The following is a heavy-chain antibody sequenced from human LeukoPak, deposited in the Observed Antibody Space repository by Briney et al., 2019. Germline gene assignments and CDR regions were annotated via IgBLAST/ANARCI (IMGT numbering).Heavy chain of an antibody. CDR3: AKDSSPYYYDSSGYYPYWYFDL. CDR2: ISGSGGST. CDR1: GFTFSSYA. J-gene: IGHJ2*01. V-gene: IGHV3-23*01. D-gene: IGHD3-22*01. Sequence: GGSLRLSCAASGFTFSSYAMSWVRQAPGKGLEWVSAISGSGGSTYYADSVKGRFTISRDNSKNTLYLQMNSLRAEDTAVYYCAKDSSPYYYDSSGYYPYWYFDLWGRGTLVIVSS.